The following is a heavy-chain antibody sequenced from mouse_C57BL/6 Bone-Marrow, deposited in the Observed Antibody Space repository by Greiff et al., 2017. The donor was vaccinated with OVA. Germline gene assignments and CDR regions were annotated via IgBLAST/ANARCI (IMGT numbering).Heavy chain of an antibody. CDR1: GYTFTSYW. V-gene: IGHV1-50*01. CDR3: AREVGDYFDY. CDR2: IDPSDSYT. D-gene: IGHD1-1*02. J-gene: IGHJ2*01. Sequence: VQLQQPGAELVKPGASVKLSCKASGYTFTSYWMQWVKQRPGQGLEWIGEIDPSDSYTNYNQKFKGKATLTVDTSSSTAYMQLSSLTSEDSAVYNCAREVGDYFDYWGQGTTLTVSS.